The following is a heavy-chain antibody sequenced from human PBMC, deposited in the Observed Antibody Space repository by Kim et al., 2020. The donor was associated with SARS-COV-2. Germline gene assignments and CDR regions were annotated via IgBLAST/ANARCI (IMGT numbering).Heavy chain of an antibody. CDR3: ARRPYYDILTGYSYWYFDL. CDR2: IFYSGNT. J-gene: IGHJ2*01. D-gene: IGHD3-9*01. CDR1: GGSISSSNYY. Sequence: SETLSLTCTVSGGSISSSNYYWGWIRQPPGKGLEWIGSIFYSGNTYYNPSLKSRVTISVDTSKNQFSLKLSSVTAADTAVYYCARRPYYDILTGYSYWYFDLWGRGTLVTVSS. V-gene: IGHV4-39*01.